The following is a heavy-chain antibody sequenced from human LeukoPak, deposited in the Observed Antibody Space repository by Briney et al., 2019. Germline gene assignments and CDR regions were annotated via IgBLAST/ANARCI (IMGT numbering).Heavy chain of an antibody. CDR2: IYYSGST. V-gene: IGHV4-59*01. Sequence: SETLSLTCTVSGGSISSYYWSWIRQPPGKGLEWIGYIYYSGSTNYNPSLKSRVTISVDTSKNQFSLKLSSVTAADTAVYYCARGLVSGVVETWGQGTLVTVSS. CDR3: ARGLVSGVVET. CDR1: GGSISSYY. D-gene: IGHD3-3*01. J-gene: IGHJ5*02.